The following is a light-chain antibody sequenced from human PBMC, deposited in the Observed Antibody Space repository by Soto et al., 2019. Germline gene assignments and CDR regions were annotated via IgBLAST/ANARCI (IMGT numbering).Light chain of an antibody. Sequence: EIVLTQSPGALSLSPGERASLSCRASQSVSSSYLLWYQQKPGQAPRLLIYATSSRAADIPDRFSGSGSGTDFTLTISRLEPEDFAVYYCQQYGSSPWTFGQGTKVEIK. J-gene: IGKJ1*01. CDR3: QQYGSSPWT. CDR2: ATS. CDR1: QSVSSSY. V-gene: IGKV3-20*01.